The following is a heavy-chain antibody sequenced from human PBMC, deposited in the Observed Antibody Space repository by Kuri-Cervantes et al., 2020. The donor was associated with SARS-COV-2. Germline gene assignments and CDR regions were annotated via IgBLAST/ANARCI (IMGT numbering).Heavy chain of an antibody. CDR3: ARLRVDYGDYSRQYYFDY. CDR1: GGSISSSSYY. J-gene: IGHJ4*02. Sequence: GSLRLSCTVSGGSISSSSYYWGWIRQPPGKGLEWIGSICYSGSTYYNPSLKSRVTISVDTSKNQFSLKLSSVTAADTAVYYCARLRVDYGDYSRQYYFDYWGQGTLVTVSS. CDR2: ICYSGST. D-gene: IGHD4-17*01. V-gene: IGHV4-39*01.